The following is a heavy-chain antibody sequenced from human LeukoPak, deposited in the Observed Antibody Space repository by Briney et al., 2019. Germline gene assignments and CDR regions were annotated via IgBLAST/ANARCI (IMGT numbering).Heavy chain of an antibody. CDR1: GGTFSSYA. V-gene: IGHV1-69*05. D-gene: IGHD6-6*01. CDR3: ARGIAARQVHYYYYMDV. CDR2: IIPIFGTA. Sequence: GASVKVSCKASGGTFSSYAISWVRQAPGQGLEWMGGIIPIFGTANYAQKFQGRVTITTDESTSTAYMELSSLRSEDTAVYYCARGIAARQVHYYYYMDVWGKGTTVTVSS. J-gene: IGHJ6*03.